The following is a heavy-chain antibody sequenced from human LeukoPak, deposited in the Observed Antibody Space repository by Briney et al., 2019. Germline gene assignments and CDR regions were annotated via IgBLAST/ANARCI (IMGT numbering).Heavy chain of an antibody. V-gene: IGHV3-33*01. Sequence: GGPLRLSCAASGFTFSSYGMHWVRQAPGKGLEWVAVIWYDGSNKYYADSVKGRFTISRDNSKNTLYLQMNSLRAEDTAVYYCARAPYYGSNWFDPWGQGTLVTVSS. D-gene: IGHD3-10*01. J-gene: IGHJ5*02. CDR3: ARAPYYGSNWFDP. CDR2: IWYDGSNK. CDR1: GFTFSSYG.